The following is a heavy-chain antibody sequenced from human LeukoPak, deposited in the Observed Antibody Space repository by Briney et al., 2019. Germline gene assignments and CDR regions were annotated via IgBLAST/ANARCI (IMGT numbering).Heavy chain of an antibody. CDR1: GFIFSSYD. J-gene: IGHJ4*02. V-gene: IGHV3-30*18. CDR2: ISYDGSNK. Sequence: GGALRLSCAASGFIFSSYDMTWVRQAPGKGLEWVAVISYDGSNKYYADSVKGRFTISRDNSKNTLYLQMSSLRAEDTAVYYCAKDGPRYYYDSSGYGRHLDYWGQGTLVTVSS. D-gene: IGHD3-22*01. CDR3: AKDGPRYYYDSSGYGRHLDY.